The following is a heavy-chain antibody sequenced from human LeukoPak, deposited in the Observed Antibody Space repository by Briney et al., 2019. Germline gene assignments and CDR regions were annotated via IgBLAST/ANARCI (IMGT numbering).Heavy chain of an antibody. CDR1: GFTFSSYE. CDR2: ISSSGSTI. J-gene: IGHJ3*02. D-gene: IGHD3-16*01. CDR3: ARDFQGEVDAFDI. V-gene: IGHV3-48*03. Sequence: GGSLRLSCAASGFTFSSYEINWVRQAPGKGLEWVSYISSSGSTIYYADSVKGRFTISRDNAKNSLYLQMNSLRAEDAAVYYCARDFQGEVDAFDIWGQGTMVTVSS.